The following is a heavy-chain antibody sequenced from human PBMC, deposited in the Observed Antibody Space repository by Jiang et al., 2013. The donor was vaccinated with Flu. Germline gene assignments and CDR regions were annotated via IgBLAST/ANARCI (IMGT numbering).Heavy chain of an antibody. D-gene: IGHD5-18*01. CDR1: GGSFSGYY. Sequence: LLKPSETLSLTCAVYGGSFSGYYWSWIRQPPGKGLEWIGEINHSGSTNYNPSLKSRVTISVDTSKNQFSLKLSSVTAADTAVYYCARGWIQLWLRRNDYFDYWGQGTLVTVSS. J-gene: IGHJ4*02. V-gene: IGHV4-34*01. CDR2: INHSGST. CDR3: ARGWIQLWLRRNDYFDY.